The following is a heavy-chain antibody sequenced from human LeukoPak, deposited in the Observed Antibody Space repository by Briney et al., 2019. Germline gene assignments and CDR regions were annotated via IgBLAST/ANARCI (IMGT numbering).Heavy chain of an antibody. CDR1: GFTFSTYA. CDR2: ISGSGGTS. V-gene: IGHV3-23*01. D-gene: IGHD3-22*01. J-gene: IGHJ5*02. CDR3: AKSLSVTMIVPNWFDP. Sequence: GGSLRLSCAASGFTFSTYAMTWVRQAPGKGLEWVSFISGSGGTSYYADSVKGRFTISRDNSKNTLYLQMNSLRAEDTAVYYCAKSLSVTMIVPNWFDPWGQGTLVTVSS.